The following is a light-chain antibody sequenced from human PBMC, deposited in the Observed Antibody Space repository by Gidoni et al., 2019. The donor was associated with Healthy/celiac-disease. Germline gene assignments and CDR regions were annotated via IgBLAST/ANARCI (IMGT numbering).Light chain of an antibody. J-gene: IGKJ4*01. CDR3: QQYYSTPPLT. V-gene: IGKV4-1*01. Sequence: DIVMTQSPDSLAVSLGERATINCKSSQSVLYSSNNKNYLAWYQQKPGQPPKLLIYWASTRESGVPARFSVSGSGTDFTLTISSLQAEDVAVYYCQQYYSTPPLTFGGGTKVEIK. CDR2: WAS. CDR1: QSVLYSSNNKNY.